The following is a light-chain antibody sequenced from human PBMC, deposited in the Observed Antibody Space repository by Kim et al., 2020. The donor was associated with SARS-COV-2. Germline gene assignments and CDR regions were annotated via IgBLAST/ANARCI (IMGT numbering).Light chain of an antibody. CDR2: GAS. CDR3: QQFKNRPYT. J-gene: IGKJ2*01. Sequence: SVSPGERTTLSCRASQSVRSNLAWYQQKPGQAPRLLIYGASTRATGIPARFSGSGSGTEFTLTISSLQSEDFAVYFCQQFKNRPYTFGQGTKLEI. V-gene: IGKV3-15*01. CDR1: QSVRSN.